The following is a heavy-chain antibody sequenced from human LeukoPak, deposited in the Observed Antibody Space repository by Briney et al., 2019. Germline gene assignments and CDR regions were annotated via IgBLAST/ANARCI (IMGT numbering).Heavy chain of an antibody. D-gene: IGHD2-15*01. V-gene: IGHV4-39*07. CDR2: IYYSGST. CDR1: GGSISSSSYY. CDR3: ARTSPRAATFDY. J-gene: IGHJ4*02. Sequence: PSETLSLTCTVSGGSISSSSYYWGWIRQPPGKGLEWIGSIYYSGSTYYNPSLKSRVTMSVDTSKNQFSLNLNSETAADTAVYCCARTSPRAATFDYWGQGTLVTVSS.